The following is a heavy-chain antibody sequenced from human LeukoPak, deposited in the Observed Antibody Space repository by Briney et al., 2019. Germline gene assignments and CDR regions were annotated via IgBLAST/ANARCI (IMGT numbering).Heavy chain of an antibody. V-gene: IGHV1-46*01. Sequence: VASVKVSCKASGYTFTSYYMHWVRQAPGQGLEWMGIINPSGGSTSYAQKFQGRVTMTRDTSTSTVYMELSSLRSEDTAVYYCARVFAPYSSGYYYYFDYWGQGTLVTVSS. J-gene: IGHJ4*02. CDR3: ARVFAPYSSGYYYYFDY. CDR2: INPSGGST. CDR1: GYTFTSYY. D-gene: IGHD3-22*01.